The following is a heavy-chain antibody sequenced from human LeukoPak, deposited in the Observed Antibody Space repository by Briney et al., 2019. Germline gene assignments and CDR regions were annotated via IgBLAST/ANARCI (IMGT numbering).Heavy chain of an antibody. CDR3: AKRLHYYFDY. J-gene: IGHJ4*02. Sequence: PGGSLRLSCAASGFTFSSYEMNWVRQAPGKGLEWVSYISGGSTIYYADSVKGRFTISRDNAKNSLYLQMNSLRAEDTAVYYCAKRLHYYFDYWGQGTLVTVSS. CDR2: ISGGSTI. D-gene: IGHD4-11*01. CDR1: GFTFSSYE. V-gene: IGHV3-48*03.